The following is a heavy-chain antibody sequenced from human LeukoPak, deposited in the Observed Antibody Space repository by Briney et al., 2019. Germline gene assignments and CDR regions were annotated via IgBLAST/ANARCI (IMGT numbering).Heavy chain of an antibody. D-gene: IGHD4-17*01. Sequence: GGSLRLSXAASGFTFSTYWMHWVRQAPGKGLVWVSRINSDESNTNYADSVKGRFTISRDNAKNTLYLQMNSLRAEDTAVYYCARDDYGDYFFPYWGQGTLVTVSS. CDR1: GFTFSTYW. CDR2: INSDESNT. V-gene: IGHV3-74*01. CDR3: ARDDYGDYFFPY. J-gene: IGHJ4*02.